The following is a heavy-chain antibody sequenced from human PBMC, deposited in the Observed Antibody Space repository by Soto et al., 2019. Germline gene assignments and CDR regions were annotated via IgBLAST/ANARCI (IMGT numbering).Heavy chain of an antibody. J-gene: IGHJ4*02. CDR1: GLTFSTYG. D-gene: IGHD2-2*01. CDR2: ISNDVRNI. V-gene: IGHV3-30*18. CDR3: VKDSLGEMTPVFMPGPD. Sequence: VQLVESGGGVVQPGRSLRLSCGASGLTFSTYGFHWVRQAPGKGLEWVAVISNDVRNIHYAESVKGRFTISRDNSKNKLYLQMNSLRPNDTAVYYCVKDSLGEMTPVFMPGPDWGQGTLVTVSS.